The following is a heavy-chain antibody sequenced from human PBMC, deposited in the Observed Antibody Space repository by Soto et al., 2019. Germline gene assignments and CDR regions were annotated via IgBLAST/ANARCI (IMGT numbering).Heavy chain of an antibody. V-gene: IGHV3-30*18. CDR1: GFTFSSYG. Sequence: GGSLRLSCAASGFTFSSYGMHWVRQAPGKGLEWVAVISYDGSNKYYADSVKGRFTISRDSSKNTLYLQMNSLRAEDTAVYYCAKDAFYYGSGSYYKPFDYWGQGTLVTVSS. CDR3: AKDAFYYGSGSYYKPFDY. CDR2: ISYDGSNK. J-gene: IGHJ4*02. D-gene: IGHD3-10*01.